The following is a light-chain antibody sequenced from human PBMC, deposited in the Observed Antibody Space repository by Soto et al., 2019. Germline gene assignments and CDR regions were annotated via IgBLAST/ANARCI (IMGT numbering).Light chain of an antibody. CDR2: GAS. J-gene: IGKJ4*01. CDR1: QSIRTN. CDR3: QQYDNVPLT. V-gene: IGKV3-15*01. Sequence: EIVLTQSPATLSVSAGGTVTLSCRASQSIRTNVAWYQQIPGQAPRLLVYGASTRATGVPARFSGSGSGIEFTLTISSLQSEDIATYYCQQYDNVPLTFGGGTKVEVK.